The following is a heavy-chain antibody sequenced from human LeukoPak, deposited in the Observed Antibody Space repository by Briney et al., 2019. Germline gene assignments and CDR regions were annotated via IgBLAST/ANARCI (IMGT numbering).Heavy chain of an antibody. CDR2: IYYSGST. CDR3: ARDMAVAGTRYYYYYGVDV. V-gene: IGHV4-59*01. CDR1: GGSISSYY. J-gene: IGHJ6*04. D-gene: IGHD6-19*01. Sequence: SETLSLTCTVSGGSISSYYWSWIRQPPGKGLEWIGYIYYSGSTSYNPSLKSRVTISVDTSKNQFSLKLSSVTAADTAVYYCARDMAVAGTRYYYYYGVDVWGKGTTVTVSS.